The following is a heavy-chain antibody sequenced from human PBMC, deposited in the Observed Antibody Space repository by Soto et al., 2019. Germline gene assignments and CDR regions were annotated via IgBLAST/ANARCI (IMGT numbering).Heavy chain of an antibody. CDR1: GYTFTSYG. D-gene: IGHD5-18*01. Sequence: QVQLVQSGAEVKKPGASVKVSCKASGYTFTSYGISWVRQAPGQGLEWMGWITAYNGNTNYAQKLQGRVTMTTGTSTGTAYMERRSLISDDTAEYSCANRRGYSNGEFDYWRKGTLVTVSS. CDR3: ANRRGYSNGEFDY. CDR2: ITAYNGNT. V-gene: IGHV1-18*01. J-gene: IGHJ4*02.